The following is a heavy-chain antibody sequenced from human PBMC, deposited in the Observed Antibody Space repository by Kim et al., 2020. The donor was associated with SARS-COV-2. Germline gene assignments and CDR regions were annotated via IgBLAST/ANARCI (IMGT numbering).Heavy chain of an antibody. CDR3: ASGPTITMVRGVISNYYGMDV. CDR2: IIPIFGTA. V-gene: IGHV1-69*13. J-gene: IGHJ6*02. Sequence: SVKVSCKASGGTFSSYAISWVRQAPGQGLEWMGGIIPIFGTANYAQKFQGRVTITADESTSTAYMELSSLRSEDTAVYYCASGPTITMVRGVISNYYGMDVWGQGTTVTVSS. D-gene: IGHD3-10*01. CDR1: GGTFSSYA.